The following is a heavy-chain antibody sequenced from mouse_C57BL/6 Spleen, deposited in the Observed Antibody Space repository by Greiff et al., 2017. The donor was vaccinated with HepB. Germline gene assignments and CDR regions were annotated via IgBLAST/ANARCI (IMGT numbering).Heavy chain of an antibody. V-gene: IGHV1-50*01. CDR3: ARLSDGYLDY. D-gene: IGHD2-3*01. Sequence: QVQLQQPGAELVKPGASVKLSCKASGYTFTSYWMQWVKQRPGQGLEWIGEIDPSDSYTNYNQKFKGKATLTVDTSSSTAYMQLSSLTSEDSAVYYCARLSDGYLDYWGQGTTLTVSS. CDR1: GYTFTSYW. J-gene: IGHJ2*01. CDR2: IDPSDSYT.